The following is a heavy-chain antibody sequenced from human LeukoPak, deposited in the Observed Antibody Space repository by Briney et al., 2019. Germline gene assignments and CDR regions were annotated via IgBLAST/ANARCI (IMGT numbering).Heavy chain of an antibody. CDR2: INHSGST. Sequence: SETLSLTCAVYGGSFSGYYWSWIRQPPGKGLEWIGEINHSGSTNYNPSLKSQVTISVDTSKNQFSLKLSSVTAADTAVYYCARGGQLWLRGLDYWGQGTLVTVSS. J-gene: IGHJ4*02. CDR3: ARGGQLWLRGLDY. D-gene: IGHD5-18*01. CDR1: GGSFSGYY. V-gene: IGHV4-34*01.